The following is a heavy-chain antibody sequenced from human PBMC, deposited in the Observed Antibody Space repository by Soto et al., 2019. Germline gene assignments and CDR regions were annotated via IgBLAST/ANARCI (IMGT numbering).Heavy chain of an antibody. CDR1: GYTFTSYA. V-gene: IGHV1-3*01. D-gene: IGHD3-3*01. CDR2: INAGNGNT. Sequence: QVQLVQSGAEVKKPGASVKVSCKASGYTFTSYAMHWVRQAPGQRLEWMGWINAGNGNTKYSQKFQGRVTITRDTSASTAYMELSSLRSEVTAVYYCARDPRNDFWSGYYDYWGQGTLVTVSS. CDR3: ARDPRNDFWSGYYDY. J-gene: IGHJ4*02.